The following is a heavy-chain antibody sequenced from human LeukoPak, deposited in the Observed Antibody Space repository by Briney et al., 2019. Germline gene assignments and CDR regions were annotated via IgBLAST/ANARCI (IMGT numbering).Heavy chain of an antibody. CDR1: GFTFSHHW. J-gene: IGHJ4*02. CDR3: ARDAPGMAIDY. CDR2: INQDESGK. V-gene: IGHV3-7*03. D-gene: IGHD5-24*01. Sequence: GGSLRLSCAVSGFTFSHHWVSWFRQAPGQGLQWVASINQDESGKYYVDSVKGRFTISRDNAKNSLYLQMNSLRVEDTAVYYCARDAPGMAIDYWGQGTLVTVSS.